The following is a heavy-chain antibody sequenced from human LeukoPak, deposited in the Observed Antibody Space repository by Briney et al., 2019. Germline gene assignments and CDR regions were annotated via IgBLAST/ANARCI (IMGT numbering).Heavy chain of an antibody. V-gene: IGHV1-69*13. J-gene: IGHJ6*03. Sequence: SVKVSCKASGYTFTSYDINWVRQATGQGLEWMGGIIPIFGTANYAQKFQGRVTITADESTSTAYMELSSLRSEDTAVYYCARDGRAAARPSYYYYYMDVWGKGTTVTVSS. CDR3: ARDGRAAARPSYYYYYMDV. D-gene: IGHD6-6*01. CDR1: GYTFTSYD. CDR2: IIPIFGTA.